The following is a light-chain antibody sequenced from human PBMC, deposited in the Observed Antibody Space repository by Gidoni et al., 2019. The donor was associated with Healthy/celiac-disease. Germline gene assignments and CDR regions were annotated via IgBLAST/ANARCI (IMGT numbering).Light chain of an antibody. CDR2: EAS. Sequence: DIQRTNVPSTLSASVGDRVTITCRTSQSISSWLAWYQQKPGKAPKLLIYEASSLESGVPSRFSGSGSGAEFTLTISSLQPDDFATYYCQQYNSYSRTFGQGTKVEIK. CDR1: QSISSW. CDR3: QQYNSYSRT. J-gene: IGKJ1*01. V-gene: IGKV1-5*03.